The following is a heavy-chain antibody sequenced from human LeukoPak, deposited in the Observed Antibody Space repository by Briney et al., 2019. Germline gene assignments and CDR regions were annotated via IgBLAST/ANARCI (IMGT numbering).Heavy chain of an antibody. V-gene: IGHV4-34*01. J-gene: IGHJ6*02. Sequence: PSETLSLTCAVYGGSFSGYYWSWIRQPPGKGLEWIWVINHSGSTNYNPSLKSRVTISVDTSKNQFSLKLSSVTAADTAVYYCARGHPTYYYDSSGRYYYYGMDVWGQGTTVTVSS. D-gene: IGHD3-22*01. CDR2: INHSGST. CDR1: GGSFSGYY. CDR3: ARGHPTYYYDSSGRYYYYGMDV.